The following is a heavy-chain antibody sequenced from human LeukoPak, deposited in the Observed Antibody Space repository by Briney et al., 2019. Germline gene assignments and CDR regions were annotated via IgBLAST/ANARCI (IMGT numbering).Heavy chain of an antibody. CDR3: ASLYSSSSFDY. J-gene: IGHJ4*02. V-gene: IGHV3-66*02. CDR1: EFTVSSNY. D-gene: IGHD6-6*01. Sequence: GGSLRLSCAASEFTVSSNYTSWVSQAPGKGLGWGSVIYSGGRTNYPDSVKGGFTISRHNSKNTLYLQMNSLRAEDTAVYYCASLYSSSSFDYWGQGTLVTVSS. CDR2: IYSGGRT.